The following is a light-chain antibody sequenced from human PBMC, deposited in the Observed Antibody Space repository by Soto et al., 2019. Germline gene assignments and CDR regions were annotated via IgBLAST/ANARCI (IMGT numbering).Light chain of an antibody. CDR2: EVT. J-gene: IGLJ2*01. V-gene: IGLV2-8*01. CDR3: SSYGGNNNIL. CDR1: KNDIGNYNF. Sequence: QSALTQTPSASGSPGQSVTISCTGTKNDIGNYNFVSWYQQHPGKAPKLIIYEVTKRPSGVPARFSGSKSGNAASLTVSGLQAEDEANYYCSSYGGNNNILFGGGTKVTVL.